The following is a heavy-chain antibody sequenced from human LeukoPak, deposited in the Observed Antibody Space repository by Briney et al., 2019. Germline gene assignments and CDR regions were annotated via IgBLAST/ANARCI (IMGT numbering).Heavy chain of an antibody. CDR3: ARVSLWAAYFDY. V-gene: IGHV4-34*01. Sequence: SGTLSLTCAVYGGSFSGYYWSWIRQPPGKGLEWIGEINHSGSTNYNPSLKSRVTISVDTSKNQFSLKLSSVTAADTAVYYCARVSLWAAYFDYWGQGTLVTVSS. D-gene: IGHD3-16*02. J-gene: IGHJ4*02. CDR2: INHSGST. CDR1: GGSFSGYY.